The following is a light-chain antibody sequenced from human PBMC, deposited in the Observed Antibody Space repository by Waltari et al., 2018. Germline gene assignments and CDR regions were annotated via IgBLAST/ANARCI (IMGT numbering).Light chain of an antibody. CDR1: QSVSGD. CDR3: QQRSNWLT. V-gene: IGKV3-11*01. Sequence: EIVLPPSPATLSLSPGDRATLSCRTSQSVSGDLAWYQQKPGQAPRLLIYDASNRATGSPARFSGSGSGTDFTLTISSLEPEDFAVYYCQQRSNWLTFGGGTKVEIK. J-gene: IGKJ4*01. CDR2: DAS.